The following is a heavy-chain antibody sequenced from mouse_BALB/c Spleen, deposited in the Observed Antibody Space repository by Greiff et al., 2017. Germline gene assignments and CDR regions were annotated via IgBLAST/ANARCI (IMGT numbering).Heavy chain of an antibody. CDR1: GFTFSSYT. CDR2: ISNGGGST. D-gene: IGHD1-1*01. Sequence: EVQGVESGGGLVQPGGSLKLSCAASGFTFSSYTMSWVRQTPEKRLEWVAYISNGGGSTYYPDTVKGRFTISRDNAKNTLYLQMSSLKSEDTAMYYCARVHYYGLDYWGQGTTLTVSS. V-gene: IGHV5-12-2*01. J-gene: IGHJ2*01. CDR3: ARVHYYGLDY.